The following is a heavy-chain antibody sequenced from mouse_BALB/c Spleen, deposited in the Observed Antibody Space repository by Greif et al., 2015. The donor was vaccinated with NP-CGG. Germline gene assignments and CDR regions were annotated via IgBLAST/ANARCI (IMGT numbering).Heavy chain of an antibody. Sequence: EVKLMESGGGLVQPGGSRKLSCAASGFTFSSFGMHWVRQAPEKGLEWVAYISSGSSTIYYADTVKGRFTISRDNPKNTLFLQMTSLRSEDTAMYYCARWDYGYDEGFAYWGQGTLVTVSA. CDR2: ISSGSSTI. J-gene: IGHJ3*01. CDR1: GFTFSSFG. D-gene: IGHD2-2*01. V-gene: IGHV5-17*02. CDR3: ARWDYGYDEGFAY.